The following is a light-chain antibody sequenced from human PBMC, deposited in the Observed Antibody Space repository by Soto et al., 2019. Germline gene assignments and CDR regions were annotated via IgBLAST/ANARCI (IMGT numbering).Light chain of an antibody. V-gene: IGLV2-14*01. J-gene: IGLJ2*01. Sequence: QSVLTQPASVSGSPGQSITISCTATTSDVGDDNYVSWYQQYPGKAPKPIIYHVSNRPSGVSNRFSGSTSGDTASLNISGLDAEDEDDYYCSSYTRGGSVIFGGGTKLTVL. CDR2: HVS. CDR1: TSDVGDDNY. CDR3: SSYTRGGSVI.